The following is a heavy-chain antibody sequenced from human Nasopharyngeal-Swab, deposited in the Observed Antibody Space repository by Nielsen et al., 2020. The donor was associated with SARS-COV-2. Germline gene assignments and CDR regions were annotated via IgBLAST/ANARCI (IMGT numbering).Heavy chain of an antibody. CDR3: ARDGPVSYSSGWYLTPDLNGSFDY. J-gene: IGHJ4*02. CDR2: ISGSDYNT. V-gene: IGHV3-23*01. CDR1: GFTFRSYA. D-gene: IGHD6-19*01. Sequence: GESLKISCAASGFTFRSYAISWVRQAPGKGLEWVSVISGSDYNTYYADSVKGRFTISRDNSKNTVNLQMNSLRAEDTAVYYCARDGPVSYSSGWYLTPDLNGSFDYWGQGTLVTVSS.